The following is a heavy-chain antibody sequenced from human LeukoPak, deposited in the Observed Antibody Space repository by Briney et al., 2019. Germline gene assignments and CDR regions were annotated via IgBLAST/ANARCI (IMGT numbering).Heavy chain of an antibody. CDR2: INHSGST. J-gene: IGHJ4*02. CDR1: GGSFSGYY. Sequence: SETLSLTCAVYGGSFSGYYWSWIRQPPGKGLEWIGEINHSGSTNYNPSLKSRVTISVDTSKNQFSLKLSPVTAADTAVYYCARGLRNYGNDYWGQGTLVTVSS. CDR3: ARGLRNYGNDY. V-gene: IGHV4-34*01. D-gene: IGHD4-17*01.